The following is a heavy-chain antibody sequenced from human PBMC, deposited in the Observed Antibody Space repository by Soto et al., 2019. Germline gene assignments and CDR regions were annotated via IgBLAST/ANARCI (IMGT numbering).Heavy chain of an antibody. CDR1: GGSFSGYY. D-gene: IGHD3-16*02. J-gene: IGHJ4*02. CDR3: ARGVYYDYVWGSYRYSYYFDY. CDR2: INHSGST. V-gene: IGHV4-34*01. Sequence: SETLSLTCAVYGGSFSGYYWSWIRQPPGKGLEWIGEINHSGSTNYNPSLKSRVTISVDTSKNQFPLKLSSVTAADTAVYYCARGVYYDYVWGSYRYSYYFDYWGQGTLVTVSS.